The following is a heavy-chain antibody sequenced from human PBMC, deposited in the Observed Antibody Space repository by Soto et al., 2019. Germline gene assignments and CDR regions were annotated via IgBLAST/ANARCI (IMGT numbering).Heavy chain of an antibody. V-gene: IGHV1-46*01. D-gene: IGHD3-3*01. CDR2: INPSGGST. Sequence: ASVKVSCKASGYTFTSYYMHWVRQAPGQGLEWMGIINPSGGSTSYAQKFQGRVTMTRDTSTSTVYMELSSLRSEDTAVYYCARDTKSTESGYPENYYYYYGMDVWGQGTTVTVSS. J-gene: IGHJ6*02. CDR1: GYTFTSYY. CDR3: ARDTKSTESGYPENYYYYYGMDV.